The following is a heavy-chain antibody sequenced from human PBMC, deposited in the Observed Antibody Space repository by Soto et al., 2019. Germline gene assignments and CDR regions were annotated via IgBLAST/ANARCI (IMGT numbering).Heavy chain of an antibody. J-gene: IGHJ4*02. D-gene: IGHD1-26*01. CDR2: IYTSGST. Sequence: QVQLQESGPGLVKPSETLSLTCTVSGGSISSYYWSWIRQPAGKGLEWIGRIYTSGSTNYNPSLKGRVTMSVDTSKNQFSLNLSSVTAADTAVYYCAREVQWELLPVAFDYWGQGTLVTVSS. CDR1: GGSISSYY. V-gene: IGHV4-4*07. CDR3: AREVQWELLPVAFDY.